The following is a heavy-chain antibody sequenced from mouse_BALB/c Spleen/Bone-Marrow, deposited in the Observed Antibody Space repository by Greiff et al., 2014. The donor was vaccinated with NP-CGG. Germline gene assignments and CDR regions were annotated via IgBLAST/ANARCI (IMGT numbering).Heavy chain of an antibody. CDR3: ARSGKVRNAMDH. D-gene: IGHD2-14*01. V-gene: IGHV1S137*01. CDR1: GYTFTDHA. CDR2: ISGYYGDA. J-gene: IGHJ4*01. Sequence: VQLQQSGAKLVRPGVSVKISCKGSGYTFTDHAMHWVKRSHAKSLEWIGLISGYYGDAIYNQKFKGKATMTVDKSSSTPYMELARLTSEDSAIYYCARSGKVRNAMDHWGQGTSVTVSS.